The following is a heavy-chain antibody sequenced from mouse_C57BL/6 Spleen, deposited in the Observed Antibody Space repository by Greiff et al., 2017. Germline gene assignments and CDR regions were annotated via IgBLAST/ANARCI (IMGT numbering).Heavy chain of an antibody. CDR1: GFTFSNYW. J-gene: IGHJ1*03. Sequence: EVQGVESGGGLVQPGGSMKLSCVASGFTFSNYWMNWVRQSPEKGLEWVAQIRLKSDNYATHYAESVKGRFTISRDDSKSSVYLQMNNLRDEDTGIYYCTSLPPHWYFDVWGTGTTVTVSS. V-gene: IGHV6-3*01. CDR3: TSLPPHWYFDV. CDR2: IRLKSDNYAT.